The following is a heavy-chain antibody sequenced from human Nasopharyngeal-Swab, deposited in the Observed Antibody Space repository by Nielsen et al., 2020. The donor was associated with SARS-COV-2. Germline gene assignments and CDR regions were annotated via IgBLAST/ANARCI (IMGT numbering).Heavy chain of an antibody. CDR1: GYTFTGYC. J-gene: IGHJ6*02. V-gene: IGHV1-2*02. CDR2: INPNSGGT. CDR3: ARRGLLDSSSWRSLYYYYGMDV. Sequence: ASVKVSCKASGYTFTGYCMHWVRQAPGQGLEWMGWINPNSGGTNYAQKFQGRVTMTRDTSISTAYMELSRLRSDDTAVYYCARRGLLDSSSWRSLYYYYGMDVWGQGTTVTVSS. D-gene: IGHD6-13*01.